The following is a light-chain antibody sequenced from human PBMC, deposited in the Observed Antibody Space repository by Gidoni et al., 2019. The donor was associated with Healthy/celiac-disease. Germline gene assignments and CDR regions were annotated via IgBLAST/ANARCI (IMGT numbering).Light chain of an antibody. CDR1: SSDVGGYND. CDR2: DVS. J-gene: IGLJ1*01. CDR3: CSYAGSYTLYV. V-gene: IGLV2-11*01. Sequence: QSALTQPRSVSGSPGQSVTTSCTGTSSDVGGYNDVSWYQQHPGKAPKLMIYDVSKRPSGVPDRFSGSKSGNTASLTISGLQAEDEADYYCCSYAGSYTLYVFGTGTKVTVL.